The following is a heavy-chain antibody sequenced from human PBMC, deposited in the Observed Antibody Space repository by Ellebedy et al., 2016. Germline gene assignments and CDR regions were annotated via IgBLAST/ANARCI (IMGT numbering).Heavy chain of an antibody. CDR2: IDPSDSYT. D-gene: IGHD2-2*01. CDR1: GYSFTSYW. Sequence: ASVKVSCKASGYSFTSYWISWVRQMPGKGLEWMGRIDPSDSYTNYSPSFQGHVTISADKSISTAYLQWSSLKASDTAMYYCARHCSSTSCPNDAFDIWGQGTMVTVSS. J-gene: IGHJ3*02. CDR3: ARHCSSTSCPNDAFDI. V-gene: IGHV5-10-1*01.